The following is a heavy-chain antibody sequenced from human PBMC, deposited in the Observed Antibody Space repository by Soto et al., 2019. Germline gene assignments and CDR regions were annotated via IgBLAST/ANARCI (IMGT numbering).Heavy chain of an antibody. Sequence: QVQLVQSGADVRKTGASVKVSCKASGYPFSENHIHWVRQAPGQGLEWMGWLNPYSGATKYAPKFQGRVTMTRDTSISTSYMEVNGLKSDDTAFYHCATARRGTVSLLADWGQGTLVTVSS. CDR2: LNPYSGAT. CDR3: ATARRGTVSLLAD. J-gene: IGHJ4*01. V-gene: IGHV1-2*02. CDR1: GYPFSENH. D-gene: IGHD4-4*01.